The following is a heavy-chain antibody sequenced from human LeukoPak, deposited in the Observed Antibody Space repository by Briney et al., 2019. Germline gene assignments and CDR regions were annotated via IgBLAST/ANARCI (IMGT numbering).Heavy chain of an antibody. V-gene: IGHV3-21*06. J-gene: IGHJ4*02. CDR1: GFTFSSYS. CDR2: ISSSSNHI. Sequence: GGSLRLFCAASGFTFSSYSINWVRQAPGKGLEWVSSISSSSNHIYYADSVKGRFTISRDNAKNSLYLQMNSLRAEDTAVYYCARESSGYDSWGQGTLVTVSS. D-gene: IGHD3-22*01. CDR3: ARESSGYDS.